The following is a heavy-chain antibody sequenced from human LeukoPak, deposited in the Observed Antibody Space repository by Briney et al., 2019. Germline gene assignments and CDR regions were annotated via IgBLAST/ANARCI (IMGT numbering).Heavy chain of an antibody. Sequence: PSETLSLTCTVSGGSISSSSYYWGWIRQPPGRGLEWIGSIYYGGSTYYNPSLKSRVTISVDTSKNQFSLKLSSVTAADTAVYYCARVGYSYGPWRYYYYMDVWGKGTTVTVSS. CDR1: GGSISSSSYY. CDR2: IYYGGST. J-gene: IGHJ6*03. D-gene: IGHD5-18*01. CDR3: ARVGYSYGPWRYYYYMDV. V-gene: IGHV4-39*07.